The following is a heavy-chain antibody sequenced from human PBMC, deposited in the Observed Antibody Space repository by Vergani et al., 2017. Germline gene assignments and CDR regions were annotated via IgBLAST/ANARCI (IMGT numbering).Heavy chain of an antibody. CDR1: GITFSGSA. J-gene: IGHJ4*02. CDR3: TRRSSGIAAATN. D-gene: IGHD6-13*01. Sequence: EVQLVESGGGLVQPGGSLKLSCAASGITFSGSAMHWVRQASGKGLEWVGRIRSKANSYATAYAASVKGRFTISRDDSKNTAYLQMNSLKTEDTAVYYCTRRSSGIAAATNRGQGTLVTVSS. CDR2: IRSKANSYAT. V-gene: IGHV3-73*02.